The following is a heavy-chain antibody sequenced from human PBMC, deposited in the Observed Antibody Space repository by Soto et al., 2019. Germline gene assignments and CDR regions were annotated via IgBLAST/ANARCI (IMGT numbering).Heavy chain of an antibody. V-gene: IGHV3-53*01. J-gene: IGHJ6*02. CDR3: ARDPPGGRYYYYGMDV. Sequence: LRFSCAASGFTVSSNYMSWVRQAPGKGLEWVSVIYSGGSTYYADSVKGRFTISRDNSKNTLYLQMNSLRAEDTAVYYCARDPPGGRYYYYGMDVWGQGTTVTVSS. CDR1: GFTVSSNY. CDR2: IYSGGST.